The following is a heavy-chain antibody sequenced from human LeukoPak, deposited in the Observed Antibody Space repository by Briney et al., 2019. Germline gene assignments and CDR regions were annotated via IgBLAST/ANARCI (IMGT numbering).Heavy chain of an antibody. CDR2: IDPNSGGT. V-gene: IGHV1-2*02. D-gene: IGHD3-10*01. Sequence: ASVKVSCKASGYTFTDYYMHWVRQAPGQGLEWMGRIDPNSGGTDYAQKFQGRITMTTDTSINTAYMDLVRLTSDDTAVYYCAPGSMTYDYWGQGTLVTVSS. CDR3: APGSMTYDY. CDR1: GYTFTDYY. J-gene: IGHJ4*02.